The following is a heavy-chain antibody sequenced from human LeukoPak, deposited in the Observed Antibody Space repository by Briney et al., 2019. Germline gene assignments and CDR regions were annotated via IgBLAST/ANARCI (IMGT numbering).Heavy chain of an antibody. CDR1: GGSISSYY. D-gene: IGHD6-13*01. CDR2: NYTSGST. Sequence: PSETLSLTCTVSGGSISSYYWSWIRQPPGKGLEWIGYNYTSGSTNYNPSLKSRVTISVDTSKNQFSLKLSSVTAADTAVYYCARLIAAGVNYYYYYYMDVWGKGTTVTVSS. CDR3: ARLIAAGVNYYYYYYMDV. J-gene: IGHJ6*03. V-gene: IGHV4-4*09.